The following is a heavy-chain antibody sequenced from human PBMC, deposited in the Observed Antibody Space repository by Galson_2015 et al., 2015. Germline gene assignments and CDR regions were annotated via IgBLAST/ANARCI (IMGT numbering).Heavy chain of an antibody. Sequence: SLRLSCATSAVSFANFWMTWVRQAPGKGLEWVGRIKSRHDGETTDYAAPVKGRFIISRDDSKKTLYLQMNSLQSEDTAVYYCVTDRPYSYGALDSWGQATLVTVSS. CDR3: VTDRPYSYGALDS. J-gene: IGHJ4*02. D-gene: IGHD5-18*01. CDR1: AVSFANFW. V-gene: IGHV3-15*01. CDR2: IKSRHDGETT.